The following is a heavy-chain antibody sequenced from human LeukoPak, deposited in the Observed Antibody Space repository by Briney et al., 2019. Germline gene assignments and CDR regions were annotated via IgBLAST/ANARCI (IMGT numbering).Heavy chain of an antibody. CDR2: IYYSGST. V-gene: IGHV4-59*01. CDR1: GDSINNYY. D-gene: IGHD4-11*01. J-gene: IGHJ3*01. CDR3: ARERGGDYSDAFDV. Sequence: PSETLSLTCTVSGDSINNYYWSWIRRPPGKGLEWIGYIYYSGSTNYNPSLKSRVTISVDTSKNQFSLKLSSVTAADTAVYYCARERGGDYSDAFDVWGQGTMVTVSS.